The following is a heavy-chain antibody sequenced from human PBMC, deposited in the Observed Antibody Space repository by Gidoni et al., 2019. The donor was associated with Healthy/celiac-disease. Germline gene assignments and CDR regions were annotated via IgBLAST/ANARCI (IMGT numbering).Heavy chain of an antibody. Sequence: QVQLVESGGGVVQPGRSLRPSCAASVFTFSRSGMNWVRQAPGKGLEWVAVISYDGSNKYYAESVKGRFTISRDNSKNTLYLQMSSLRAEDTAVYYCAKEYCGGDCYSRSFDYWGQGTLVTVSS. CDR3: AKEYCGGDCYSRSFDY. J-gene: IGHJ4*02. CDR2: ISYDGSNK. V-gene: IGHV3-30*18. CDR1: VFTFSRSG. D-gene: IGHD2-21*02.